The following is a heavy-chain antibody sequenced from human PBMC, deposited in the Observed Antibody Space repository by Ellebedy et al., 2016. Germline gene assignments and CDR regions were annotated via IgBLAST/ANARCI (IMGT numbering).Heavy chain of an antibody. J-gene: IGHJ4*02. Sequence: SGPTLVKPTQTLTLTCTFSGFSISTSGMCVSWIRQPPGKALEWLARIDWDDDKYYSTSLKTRLTISKDTSKNQVVLTMANMDPVDTATYYCARSDKGELELRPFDYWGQGTLVTVSS. CDR3: ARSDKGELELRPFDY. CDR1: GFSISTSGMC. V-gene: IGHV2-70*11. CDR2: IDWDDDK. D-gene: IGHD1-7*01.